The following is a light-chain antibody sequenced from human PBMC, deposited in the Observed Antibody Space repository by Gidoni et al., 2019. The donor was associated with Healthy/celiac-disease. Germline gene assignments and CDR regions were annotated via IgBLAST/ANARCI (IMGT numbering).Light chain of an antibody. CDR1: SSDVGGYNY. Sequence: QSALTQPASGSGSPGQSITISCTGTSSDVGGYNYVSWYHQHPGKAPKLMIYEVSNRPSGVSNRFSGSKSGNTASLTISGLQAEVEADYYCSSYTSSSTLGFGGGTKLTVL. V-gene: IGLV2-14*01. CDR2: EVS. CDR3: SSYTSSSTLG. J-gene: IGLJ3*02.